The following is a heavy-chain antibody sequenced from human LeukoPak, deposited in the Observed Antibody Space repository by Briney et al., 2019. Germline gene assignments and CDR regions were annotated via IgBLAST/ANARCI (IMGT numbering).Heavy chain of an antibody. CDR1: GFTFSGSA. J-gene: IGHJ4*02. CDR2: IRSKANSYAT. CDR3: TRAPEGSRSGWELFDY. Sequence: GGSLRLSCAASGFTFSGSAMHWVRQASGKGLEWVGRIRSKANSYATAYAASVKGRFTISRDDSKNTAYLQMNSLKIEDTAVYYCTRAPEGSRSGWELFDYWGQGTLVTVSS. D-gene: IGHD6-19*01. V-gene: IGHV3-73*01.